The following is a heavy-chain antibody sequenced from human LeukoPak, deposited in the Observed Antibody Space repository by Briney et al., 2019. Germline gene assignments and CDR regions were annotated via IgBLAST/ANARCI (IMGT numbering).Heavy chain of an antibody. D-gene: IGHD5-18*01. CDR3: ARLDGTASVWDAFDI. CDR1: GGSISSYY. V-gene: IGHV4-59*08. Sequence: PSETLSLTCTVSGGSISSYYWSWIRQPPGKGLEGIGYIYYSGSTNYNPSLKSRVTISVDTSKNQFSLKLSSVTAADTAVYYCARLDGTASVWDAFDIWGQGTMVTVSS. J-gene: IGHJ3*02. CDR2: IYYSGST.